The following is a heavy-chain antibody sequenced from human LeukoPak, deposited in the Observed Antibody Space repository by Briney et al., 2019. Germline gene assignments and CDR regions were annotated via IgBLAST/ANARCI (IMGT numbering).Heavy chain of an antibody. Sequence: PGGSLRLSCAASGFTFSSYAMSWVRQAPGKGLEWVSVISGSGGSTYYADSVKGRFTISRDNSKNMLYLQMSSLRAEDTAVYYCAKGFYYDSSGYYLAAFDIWGQGTMVSVSS. CDR1: GFTFSSYA. J-gene: IGHJ3*02. D-gene: IGHD3-22*01. CDR2: ISGSGGST. V-gene: IGHV3-23*01. CDR3: AKGFYYDSSGYYLAAFDI.